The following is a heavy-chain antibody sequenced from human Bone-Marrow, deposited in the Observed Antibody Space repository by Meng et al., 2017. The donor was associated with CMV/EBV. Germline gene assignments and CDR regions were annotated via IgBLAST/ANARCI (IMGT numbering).Heavy chain of an antibody. CDR2: ISYDGSNK. D-gene: IGHD1-7*01. J-gene: IGHJ4*02. Sequence: GESLKISCAASGFTFSSYAMHWVRQAPGKGLEWVAVISYDGSNKYYADSVKGRFTISRDNSKNTLYLQMNSLRAEDTAVYYCARVNYPDHYFDYWGQGTLVTVSS. CDR1: GFTFSSYA. V-gene: IGHV3-30*04. CDR3: ARVNYPDHYFDY.